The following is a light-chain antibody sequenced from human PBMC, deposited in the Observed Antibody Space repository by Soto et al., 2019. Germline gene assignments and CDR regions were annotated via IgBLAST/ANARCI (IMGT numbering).Light chain of an antibody. CDR2: AAS. CDR1: QSISSY. J-gene: IGKJ5*01. V-gene: IGKV1-39*01. CDR3: QQSYSTPIT. Sequence: DIQMTQSPSSLSASVGDRVTITCRASQSISSYLNWYQQKPGKAPKLLIYAASSLQSGVPSRFGGSGSGTDFTLTMSCLQPEDFATYYCQQSYSTPITFGQGTRLEIK.